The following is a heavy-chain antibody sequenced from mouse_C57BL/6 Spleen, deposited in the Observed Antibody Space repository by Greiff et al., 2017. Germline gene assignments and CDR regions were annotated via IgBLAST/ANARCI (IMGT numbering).Heavy chain of an antibody. CDR2: IYPSDSET. Sequence: LVRPGSSVKLSCKASGYTFTSYWMDWVKQRPGQGLEWIGNIYPSDSETHYNQKFKDKATLTVDKSSSTAYMQLSSLTSEDSAVYYCARGVADYYFDYWGQVTTLTVSS. J-gene: IGHJ2*01. D-gene: IGHD1-1*02. CDR1: GYTFTSYW. CDR3: ARGVADYYFDY. V-gene: IGHV1-61*01.